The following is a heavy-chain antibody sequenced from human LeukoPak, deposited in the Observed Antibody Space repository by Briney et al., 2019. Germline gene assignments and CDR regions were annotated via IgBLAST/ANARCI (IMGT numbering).Heavy chain of an antibody. J-gene: IGHJ2*01. CDR3: ARDYGMTYAEPTDPVTNWYFDL. Sequence: ASVKVSCKASGYTFTSYGISWVRQAPGQGLEWMGWISGYNGNTNYAQQKLQGRVTMTTDTSTSTAYMELRSLRSDDTAVYYCARDYGMTYAEPTDPVTNWYFDLWGRGTLVTVSS. CDR2: ISGYNGNT. V-gene: IGHV1-18*01. D-gene: IGHD4-11*01. CDR1: GYTFTSYG.